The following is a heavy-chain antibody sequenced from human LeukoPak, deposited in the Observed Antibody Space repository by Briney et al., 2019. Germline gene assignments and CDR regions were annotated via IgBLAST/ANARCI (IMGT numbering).Heavy chain of an antibody. Sequence: PGGSLRLSCAASGFTFSSYAMHWVRQAPGKGLEWVAVISYDGSNKYYADSVKGRFTISRDNSKNTLYLQMNSLRAEDTAVYYCARDRAAAAGTEAFDIWGQGTMVTVSS. CDR2: ISYDGSNK. V-gene: IGHV3-30*14. CDR3: ARDRAAAAGTEAFDI. D-gene: IGHD6-13*01. J-gene: IGHJ3*02. CDR1: GFTFSSYA.